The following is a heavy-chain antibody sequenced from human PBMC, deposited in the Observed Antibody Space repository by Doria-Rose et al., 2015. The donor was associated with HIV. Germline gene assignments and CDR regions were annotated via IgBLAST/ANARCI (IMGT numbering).Heavy chain of an antibody. V-gene: IGHV2-26*01. Sequence: QVTLKESGPVLVKPTETPTXTCTVSGVSLSSPGMGVSWIRQPPGKALEWIAYIFSDDERSYKTSLKSGLTISRGTSKSQVVLTVTDMDPVDTATYYCARIKSSRWYHKYYFDFWGQGTLVIVSA. CDR2: IFSDDER. D-gene: IGHD6-13*01. CDR3: ARIKSSRWYHKYYFDF. CDR1: GVSLSSPGMG. J-gene: IGHJ4*02.